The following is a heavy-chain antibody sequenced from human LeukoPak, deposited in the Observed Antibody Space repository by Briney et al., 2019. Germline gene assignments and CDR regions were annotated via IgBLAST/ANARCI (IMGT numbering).Heavy chain of an antibody. CDR3: TRDLMDFDYGDKGGNY. V-gene: IGHV3-21*01. D-gene: IGHD4-23*01. Sequence: GGSLRLSCAASGFTFTTYSMTWVRQAPGKGLEWVPSISTSSDNMNYADSVKGRFTISRDNAKNSLYLQMNSLRAEDTSVYYCTRDLMDFDYGDKGGNYWGQGTLVTVSS. J-gene: IGHJ4*02. CDR1: GFTFTTYS. CDR2: ISTSSDNM.